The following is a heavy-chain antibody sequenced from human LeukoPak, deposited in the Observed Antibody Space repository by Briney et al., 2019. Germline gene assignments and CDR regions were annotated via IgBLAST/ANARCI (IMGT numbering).Heavy chain of an antibody. CDR3: ARSPWNCYDY. V-gene: IGHV5-51*01. CDR2: IHPGDCGT. Sequence: PGESLMILCYASAYTFISYWFGWVRQMPGGDLLWMVIIHPGDCGTRYCPASENQVTISVDKSISTAYLQWSSLKASDTAMYYCARSPWNCYDYWGHGTPVTAPS. D-gene: IGHD5-12*01. J-gene: IGHJ4*01. CDR1: AYTFISYW.